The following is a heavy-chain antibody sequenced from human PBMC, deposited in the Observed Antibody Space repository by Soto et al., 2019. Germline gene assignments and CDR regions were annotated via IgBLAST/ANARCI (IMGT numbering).Heavy chain of an antibody. D-gene: IGHD1-26*01. CDR2: IRSKADNYAT. J-gene: IGHJ6*02. CDR3: ARLAEWEYYDGMAV. Sequence: EVQLVESGGGLVQPGGSLKLSCAVSGFTFSVSAIHWVRQASGKGLEWVGRIRSKADNYATAYGASVKGRFSISRDDSKNTAYMQVSSLNAEDTAVYYCARLAEWEYYDGMAVWGQGTTVTVSS. V-gene: IGHV3-73*02. CDR1: GFTFSVSA.